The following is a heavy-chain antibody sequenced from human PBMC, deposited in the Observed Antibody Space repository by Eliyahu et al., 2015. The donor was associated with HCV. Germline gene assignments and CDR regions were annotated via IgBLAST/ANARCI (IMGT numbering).Heavy chain of an antibody. CDR2: IYFSGSA. D-gene: IGHD1-20*01. V-gene: IGHV4-39*01. CDR3: ARHVNNWNDLDY. CDR1: GGCISTGTXY. J-gene: IGHJ4*02. Sequence: QLQLQESGPGLVKPSDPLSLTCTVSGGCISTGTXYWGWIRQPPGKGLEWIGSIYFSGSAXYNPSLKSRVTVSVDTSKNQFSLKLSSVTAADTAVYYCARHVNNWNDLDYWGQGTLVTVSS.